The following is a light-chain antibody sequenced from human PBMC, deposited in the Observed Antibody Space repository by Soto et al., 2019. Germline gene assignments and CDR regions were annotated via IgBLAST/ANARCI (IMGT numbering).Light chain of an antibody. V-gene: IGKV1-5*03. CDR3: QQYSSDST. Sequence: DIQMTQSPSTLSASVGDRVTITCRASQTINNWLAWYQQKPGKAPKLLIYRASSLENGVPSRFSGHGSGTYFIVPITSLQPDAFATYYCQQYSSDSTFGQGTKVEIK. CDR1: QTINNW. J-gene: IGKJ1*01. CDR2: RAS.